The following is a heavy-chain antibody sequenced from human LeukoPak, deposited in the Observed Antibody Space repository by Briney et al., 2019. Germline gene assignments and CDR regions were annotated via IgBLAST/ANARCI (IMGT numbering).Heavy chain of an antibody. Sequence: SETLSLTCAVYGGSFSGYYWSWIRQPPGKGLEWIGENNHGGSTNYNPSLKSRVTISVDTSKNQFSLKLSSVTAADTAVYYCARAGGYYDSGWFDPWGQGTLVTVSS. D-gene: IGHD3-22*01. CDR2: NNHGGST. CDR3: ARAGGYYDSGWFDP. V-gene: IGHV4-34*01. J-gene: IGHJ5*02. CDR1: GGSFSGYY.